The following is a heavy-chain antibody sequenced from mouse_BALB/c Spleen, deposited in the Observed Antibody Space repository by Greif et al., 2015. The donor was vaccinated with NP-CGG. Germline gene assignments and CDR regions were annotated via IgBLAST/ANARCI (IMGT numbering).Heavy chain of an antibody. Sequence: DVKLVESGTVLARPGASVKMSCEASGYSFTSYWMHWVKQRPGQGLEWIGAIYPGNSDTSYNQKFKGKAKLTAVTSASTAYMELSSLTNEDSAVYYCTRSGMITTYAMDYWGQGTSVTVSS. CDR2: IYPGNSDT. CDR1: GYSFTSYW. J-gene: IGHJ4*01. V-gene: IGHV1-5*01. CDR3: TRSGMITTYAMDY. D-gene: IGHD2-4*01.